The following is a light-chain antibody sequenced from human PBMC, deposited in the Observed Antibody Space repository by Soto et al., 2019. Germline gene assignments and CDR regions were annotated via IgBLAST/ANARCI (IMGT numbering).Light chain of an antibody. CDR3: QQRSNWL. V-gene: IGKV3-11*01. CDR2: DAS. J-gene: IGKJ4*01. Sequence: EIMLTQSPSTLSLSPGERATLFCGASQSVSTYLTWYQQKPGQAPRLLIYDASNRATGIPARFSGSGSGTDFTLTISSLEPEDFAVYYCQQRSNWLFGGGTKVDI. CDR1: QSVSTY.